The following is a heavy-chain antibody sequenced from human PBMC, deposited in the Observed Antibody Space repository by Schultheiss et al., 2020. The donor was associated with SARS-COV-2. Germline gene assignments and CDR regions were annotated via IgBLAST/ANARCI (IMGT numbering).Heavy chain of an antibody. J-gene: IGHJ6*03. V-gene: IGHV4-30-2*03. D-gene: IGHD2-2*01. Sequence: SQTLSLTCAVSGGSISSGGYSWSWIRQPPGKGLEWIGSIYHSGSTYYNPSLKSRVTISVDTSKNQFSLKLSSVTAADTAVYYCARHPVVVPGYYYYYMDVWGKGTTVTVSS. CDR1: GGSISSGGYS. CDR3: ARHPVVVPGYYYYYMDV. CDR2: IYHSGST.